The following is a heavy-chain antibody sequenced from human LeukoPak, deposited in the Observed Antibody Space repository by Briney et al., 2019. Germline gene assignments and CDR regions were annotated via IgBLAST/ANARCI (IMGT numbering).Heavy chain of an antibody. Sequence: EASVKVSCKASGYTFTSYAMHWVRQAPGQRLEWMGWINAGNGNTKYSQKFQGRVTITRDTSTSTAYMELRSLRSDDTAVYYCARSGVWFGESGLMDVWGKGTTVTVSS. J-gene: IGHJ6*04. D-gene: IGHD3-10*01. CDR1: GYTFTSYA. V-gene: IGHV1-3*01. CDR2: INAGNGNT. CDR3: ARSGVWFGESGLMDV.